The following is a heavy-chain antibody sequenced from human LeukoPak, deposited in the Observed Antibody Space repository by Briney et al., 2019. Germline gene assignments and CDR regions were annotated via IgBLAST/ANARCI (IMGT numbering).Heavy chain of an antibody. Sequence: GASVKVSCKASGGTFSSYAISWVRQAPGQGLEWMGGIIPIFGTANYAQKFQGRVTITADKSTSTAYMELSSLRSEDTAVYYCARGRYSSGWYYYFDYWGQGTLVTVSS. V-gene: IGHV1-69*06. CDR2: IIPIFGTA. CDR1: GGTFSSYA. J-gene: IGHJ4*02. CDR3: ARGRYSSGWYYYFDY. D-gene: IGHD6-19*01.